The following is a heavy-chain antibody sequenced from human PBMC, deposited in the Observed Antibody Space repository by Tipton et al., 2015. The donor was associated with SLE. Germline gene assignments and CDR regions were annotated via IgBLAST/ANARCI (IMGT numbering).Heavy chain of an antibody. V-gene: IGHV4-4*08. J-gene: IGHJ3*02. D-gene: IGHD3-3*01. CDR1: GDSMSNYY. Sequence: TLSLTCTVSGDSMSNYYWNWIRQPPGKGLEWIGYVHESGNTNYIPSLKSRVTISVDTSKNQFSLRLNSVTAADTAVYYCARADFGVPPGAFDIWGQGTKVTVSS. CDR3: ARADFGVPPGAFDI. CDR2: VHESGNT.